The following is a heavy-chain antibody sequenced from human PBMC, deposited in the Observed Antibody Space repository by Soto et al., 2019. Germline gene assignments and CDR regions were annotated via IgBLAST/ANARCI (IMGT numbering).Heavy chain of an antibody. D-gene: IGHD2-2*01. V-gene: IGHV3-23*01. Sequence: EVQLLESGGGLVQPGGSLRLSCAASGFSFSNYTMNWVRQAPGKGLEWVSVICGNGVTTYYADSVKGRFTISRDNSKNPLYLQMSSLRAEDTAVYYCGKATRTSCYAGLDYWGQGILVTVSS. CDR1: GFSFSNYT. J-gene: IGHJ4*02. CDR2: ICGNGVTT. CDR3: GKATRTSCYAGLDY.